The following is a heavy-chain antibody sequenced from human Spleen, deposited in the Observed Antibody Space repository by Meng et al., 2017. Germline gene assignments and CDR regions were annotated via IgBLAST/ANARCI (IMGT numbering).Heavy chain of an antibody. V-gene: IGHV4-34*01. CDR1: GCTVTEYN. J-gene: IGHJ4*02. Sequence: VHSEQWGAGLLRPAETQSGGCVISGCTVTEYNWSWFGLPPVKGLEWIGEIKHSGSTNYNPSIESRATISGDTSQNNESLKLSSLTAANSAVYYCARGQTTMAHDFDYWGQGTLVTVSS. CDR3: ARGQTTMAHDFDY. D-gene: IGHD4-11*01. CDR2: IKHSGST.